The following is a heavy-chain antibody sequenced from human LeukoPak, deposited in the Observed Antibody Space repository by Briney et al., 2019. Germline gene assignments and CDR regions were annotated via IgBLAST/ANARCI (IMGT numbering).Heavy chain of an antibody. CDR2: ISAYNGNT. D-gene: IGHD3-10*01. J-gene: IGHJ4*02. V-gene: IGHV1-18*01. CDR3: AKTTMVRGALDY. Sequence: ASVKVSCKASGYTFTSYGISWVRQAPGQGLEWMGWISAYNGNTNYAQKLQGRVTMTTDTSTSTAYMELRSLRSDDTAVYYCAKTTMVRGALDYWGPGTLVTVSS. CDR1: GYTFTSYG.